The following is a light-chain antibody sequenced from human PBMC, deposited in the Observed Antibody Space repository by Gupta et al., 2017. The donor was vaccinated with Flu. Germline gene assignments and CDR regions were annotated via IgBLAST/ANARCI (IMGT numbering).Light chain of an antibody. J-gene: IGLJ2*01. CDR3: QSYDSSLTGSI. Sequence: QSVLTQPPSVSEAPGQRVTISCAGSNSNIGAGYKVHWYQQLPGTAPKLLIYDNISRPSGVPDRFSGSKSGTSASLAITGLQAEDEADYYCQSYDSSLTGSIFGGGTKLTVL. CDR2: DNI. CDR1: NSNIGAGYK. V-gene: IGLV1-40*01.